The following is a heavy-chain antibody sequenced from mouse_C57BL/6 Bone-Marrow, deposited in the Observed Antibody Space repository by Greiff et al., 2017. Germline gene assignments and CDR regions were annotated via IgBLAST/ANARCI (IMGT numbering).Heavy chain of an antibody. CDR3: ARGKNYYGSSPYYFDY. CDR2: IYPRSGNT. D-gene: IGHD1-1*01. Sequence: QVQLQQSGAELARPGASVKLSCKASGYTFTSYGISWVKQRTGQGLEWIGEIYPRSGNTYYNEKFKGKATLTADKSSSTAYMELRSLTSEDSAVYFCARGKNYYGSSPYYFDYWGQGTTLTVSS. CDR1: GYTFTSYG. J-gene: IGHJ2*01. V-gene: IGHV1-81*01.